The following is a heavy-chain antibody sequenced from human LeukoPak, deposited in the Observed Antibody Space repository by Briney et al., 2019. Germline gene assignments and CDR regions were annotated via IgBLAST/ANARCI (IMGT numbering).Heavy chain of an antibody. CDR3: ARDLVDAFDI. CDR1: GGSISSGSSY. Sequence: SETLSLTCAASGGSISSGSSYWSWIRQPAGKRLEWIGRIYSSGSTNYNPSLKSRVTISVDTSKNQFSLKLSSVTAADTAVYYCARDLVDAFDIWGQGTMVTVSS. D-gene: IGHD2-8*02. J-gene: IGHJ3*02. V-gene: IGHV4-61*02. CDR2: IYSSGST.